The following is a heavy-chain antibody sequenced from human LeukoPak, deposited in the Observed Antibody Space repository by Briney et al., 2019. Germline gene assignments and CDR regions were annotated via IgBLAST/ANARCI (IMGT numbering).Heavy chain of an antibody. V-gene: IGHV3-7*04. CDR3: ARALDK. CDR2: IKHDGSEK. J-gene: IGHJ4*02. CDR1: GFTFSNYW. D-gene: IGHD3/OR15-3a*01. Sequence: GGSLRLSCTASGFTFSNYWMSWVRQAPGKGLEWVGNIKHDGSEKNYVDSVKGRFTISRDNAKNSVFLQVNSLRAEDTAVYYCARALDKWGQGTPVTVSS.